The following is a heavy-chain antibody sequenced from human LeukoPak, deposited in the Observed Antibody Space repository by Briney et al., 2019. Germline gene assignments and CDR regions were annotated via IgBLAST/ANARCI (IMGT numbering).Heavy chain of an antibody. CDR3: ARGGSADSSGYYRVSDAFDI. V-gene: IGHV1-69*04. Sequence: GASVKVSCKASGGTFSSYAISWVRQAPGQGLEWMGRIIPILGIANYAQKFQGRVTITADKSTSTAYMELSSLRSEDTAVYYCARGGSADSSGYYRVSDAFDIWGQGTMVTVSS. D-gene: IGHD3-22*01. CDR2: IIPILGIA. J-gene: IGHJ3*02. CDR1: GGTFSSYA.